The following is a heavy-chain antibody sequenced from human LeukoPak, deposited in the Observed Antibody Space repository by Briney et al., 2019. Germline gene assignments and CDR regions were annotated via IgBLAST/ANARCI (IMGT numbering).Heavy chain of an antibody. CDR3: AKDQRSVGATDY. CDR2: ISGSGGST. V-gene: IGHV3-23*01. J-gene: IGHJ4*02. CDR1: GFTFSSYA. Sequence: GGSLRLSCAASGFTFSSYAMSWVRQAPGKGLEWVSAISGSGGSTYYTNSVKGRFTISRDNSKNTLYLQMNSLRAEDTAVYYCAKDQRSVGATDYWGQGTLVTLSS. D-gene: IGHD1-26*01.